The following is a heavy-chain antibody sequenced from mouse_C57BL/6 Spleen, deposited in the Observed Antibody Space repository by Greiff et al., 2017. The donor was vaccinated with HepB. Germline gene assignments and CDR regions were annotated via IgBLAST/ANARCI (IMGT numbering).Heavy chain of an antibody. D-gene: IGHD1-1*01. CDR1: GYAFSSYW. J-gene: IGHJ3*01. CDR2: IYPGDGDT. CDR3: ASITTVVATPFAY. Sequence: VQLQQSGAELVKPGASVKISCKASGYAFSSYWMNWVKQRPGKGLEWIGQIYPGDGDTNYNGKFKGKATLTADKSSSTAYMQLSSLTSEDSAVYFCASITTVVATPFAYWGQGTLVTVSA. V-gene: IGHV1-80*01.